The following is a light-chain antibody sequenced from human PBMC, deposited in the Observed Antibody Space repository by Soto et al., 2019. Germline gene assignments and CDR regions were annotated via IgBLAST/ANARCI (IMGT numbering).Light chain of an antibody. J-gene: IGKJ1*01. CDR1: QSINTY. V-gene: IGKV1-8*01. Sequence: IWVTQSPSSLAAATGDRVTITCRANQSINTYLDWYQQKQGKAPKLLIYGASTLQSGVPSRFSGSGSGTDFALTISGLQSEDFATYYCQQYYRFPWTFGQGTKVDIK. CDR3: QQYYRFPWT. CDR2: GAS.